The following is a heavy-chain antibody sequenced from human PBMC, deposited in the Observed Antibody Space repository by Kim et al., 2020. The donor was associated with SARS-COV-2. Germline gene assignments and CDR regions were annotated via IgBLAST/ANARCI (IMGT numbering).Heavy chain of an antibody. Sequence: SETLSLTCTVSGGSISSSSYYWGWIRQPPGKGLEWIGSIYYSGSTYYNPSLKSRVTISVDTSKNQFSLKLSSVTAADTAVYYCATLTGYSSGSYWGQGTLVTVSS. V-gene: IGHV4-39*01. J-gene: IGHJ4*02. D-gene: IGHD6-19*01. CDR3: ATLTGYSSGSY. CDR2: IYYSGST. CDR1: GGSISSSSYY.